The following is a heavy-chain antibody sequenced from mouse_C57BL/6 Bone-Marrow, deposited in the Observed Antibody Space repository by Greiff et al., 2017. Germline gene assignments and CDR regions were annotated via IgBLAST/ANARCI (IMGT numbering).Heavy chain of an antibody. J-gene: IGHJ4*01. CDR3: ARVYYCYAMDY. CDR1: GYTFTSYW. D-gene: IGHD2-1*01. CDR2: SYPGSGST. V-gene: IGHV1-55*01. Sequence: QVQLQQPGAELVKPGASVKMSCKASGYTFTSYWITWVKQRPGQGLEWIGDSYPGSGSTNYNEKFNGKATLTVDTSSSTAYMQLSSLPSEDSAVYYCARVYYCYAMDYWGQGTSVTVSS.